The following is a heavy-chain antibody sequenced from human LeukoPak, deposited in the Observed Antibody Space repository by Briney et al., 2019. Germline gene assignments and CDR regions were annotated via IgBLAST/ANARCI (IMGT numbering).Heavy chain of an antibody. CDR2: IKQEGGEK. CDR3: ASGALCSCNLEY. D-gene: IGHD4/OR15-4a*01. V-gene: IGHV3-7*01. Sequence: PGESLRLSCAASGFTFSRYLKIWLRHAPEKGREWLAKIKQEGGEKLYVDSERGRFTISRDNEKNSLYVQMNRMRAEDRAVFYFASGALCSCNLEYWGQGTLVIVSS. J-gene: IGHJ4*02. CDR1: GFTFSRYL.